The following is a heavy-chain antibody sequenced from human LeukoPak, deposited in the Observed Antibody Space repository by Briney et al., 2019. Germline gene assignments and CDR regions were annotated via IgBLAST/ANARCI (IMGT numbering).Heavy chain of an antibody. CDR2: IIPILGIA. CDR1: GGTFSSYA. V-gene: IGHV1-69*04. CDR3: ARVKAVAGKASAAESDY. J-gene: IGHJ4*02. Sequence: GASVKVSCKASGGTFSSYAISWVRQAPGQGLEWMGRIIPILGIANYAQKFQGRVTITADKSTSTAYMELSSLRSEDTAVYYCARVKAVAGKASAAESDYWGQGTLVTVSS. D-gene: IGHD6-19*01.